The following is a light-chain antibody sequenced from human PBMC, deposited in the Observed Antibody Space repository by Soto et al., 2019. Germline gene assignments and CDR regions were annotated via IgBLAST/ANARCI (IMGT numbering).Light chain of an antibody. CDR2: GAS. V-gene: IGKV3-15*01. Sequence: DIVLTQSPATLSLSPGERATLSWKSSQSVSSNLAWYQQKPGQAPRLIIYGASTRATGIPARFSGRGSGTECTLTISSLQSEDFAVYYCQQYGSSPLTFGGGTKVDIK. J-gene: IGKJ4*01. CDR1: QSVSSN. CDR3: QQYGSSPLT.